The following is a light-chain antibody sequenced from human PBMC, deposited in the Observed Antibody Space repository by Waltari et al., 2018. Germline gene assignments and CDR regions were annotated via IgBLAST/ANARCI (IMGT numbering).Light chain of an antibody. V-gene: IGKV3-11*01. CDR1: QSVSSY. J-gene: IGKJ4*01. Sequence: EIVLTQSPATLSLSPGERATLSCSASQSVSSYLAWYHQKTGQAPRLLIYDASNRATGIPARFSGSGSGTDFTLTISSLEPEDFAVYYCQQRSNWPPLTFGGGTKVEIK. CDR3: QQRSNWPPLT. CDR2: DAS.